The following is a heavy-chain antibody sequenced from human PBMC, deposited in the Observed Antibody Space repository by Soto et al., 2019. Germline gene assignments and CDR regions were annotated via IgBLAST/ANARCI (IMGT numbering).Heavy chain of an antibody. Sequence: ETLSLTCTVSGGSISSYYWSWIRQPPGKGLEWIGYIYYSGSTNYNPSLKSRVTISVDTSKNQFSLKLSSVTAADTAVYYCARRIAARIYNWFDPWGQGTLVTVSS. V-gene: IGHV4-59*08. J-gene: IGHJ5*02. D-gene: IGHD6-6*01. CDR1: GGSISSYY. CDR2: IYYSGST. CDR3: ARRIAARIYNWFDP.